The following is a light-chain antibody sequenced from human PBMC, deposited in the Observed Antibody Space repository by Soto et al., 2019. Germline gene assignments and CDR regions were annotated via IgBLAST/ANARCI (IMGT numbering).Light chain of an antibody. CDR3: QQYNNWPPLT. CDR1: QSVSSN. Sequence: EIVITQSPATLSVSPGERATLSCRASQSVSSNLAWYQQKPGQAPRLLIHGASTRATGIPARFSGSGSGTEFTLTINSLQSEDFAVYYCQQYNNWPPLTFGGGTKVDIK. V-gene: IGKV3-15*01. CDR2: GAS. J-gene: IGKJ4*01.